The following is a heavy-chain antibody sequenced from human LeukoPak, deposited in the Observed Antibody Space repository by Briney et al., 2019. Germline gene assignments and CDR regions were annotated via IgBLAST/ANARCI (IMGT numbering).Heavy chain of an antibody. V-gene: IGHV5-51*01. CDR1: GYSFTSYW. CDR3: ARRQRYCSGGSCYWFDP. J-gene: IGHJ5*02. D-gene: IGHD2-15*01. Sequence: GESLKISCKGSGYSFTSYWIGWVRQMPGKGLEWMGIICPGDSDTRYSPSFQGQVTTSADKSISTAYLQWSSLKASDTAMYYCARRQRYCSGGSCYWFDPWGQGTLVTVSS. CDR2: ICPGDSDT.